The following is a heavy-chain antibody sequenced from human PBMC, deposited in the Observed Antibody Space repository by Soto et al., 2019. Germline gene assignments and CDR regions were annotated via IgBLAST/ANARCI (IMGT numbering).Heavy chain of an antibody. CDR2: IYYSGST. J-gene: IGHJ5*02. Sequence: QLQLQEKGPGLVTPSETLSLTCTVSGGSISSSSYYWGWIRQPPGKGLEWIGSIYYSGSTYYNPSLKSRVTISVDTSKNQYSLKLSSVTAADTAVYYCARQKPLYSSSRYRTSYNWFDPWGQGTLVTVSS. D-gene: IGHD6-13*01. CDR1: GGSISSSSYY. V-gene: IGHV4-39*01. CDR3: ARQKPLYSSSRYRTSYNWFDP.